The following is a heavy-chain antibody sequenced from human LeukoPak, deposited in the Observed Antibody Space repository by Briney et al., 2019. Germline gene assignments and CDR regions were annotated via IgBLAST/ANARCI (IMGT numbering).Heavy chain of an antibody. CDR1: GFTFSSYW. CDR3: ARGYSGTYRIDY. D-gene: IGHD1-26*01. CDR2: INSDGSST. V-gene: IGHV3-74*01. J-gene: IGHJ4*02. Sequence: SGGSLRPSCAASGFTFSSYWMHWVRQAPGKGLVWVSRINSDGSSTSYADSVKGRFTISRDNAKNTLSLQMNRLRADDTAVYYCARGYSGTYRIDYWGQGTLVTVSS.